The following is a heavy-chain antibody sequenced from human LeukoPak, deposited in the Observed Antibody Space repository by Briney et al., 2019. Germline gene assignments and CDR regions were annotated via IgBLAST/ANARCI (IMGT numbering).Heavy chain of an antibody. CDR1: GGSISSYY. CDR3: ARGGASEYYYDSSGYFLDAFDI. J-gene: IGHJ3*02. Sequence: SETLSLTCTVSGGSISSYYWSWIRQPPGKGLEWIGYIYYSGSTNYNPSLKSRVTISVDTSKNQFSLKLSSVTAADTAVYYCARGGASEYYYDSSGYFLDAFDIWGQETMVTVSS. CDR2: IYYSGST. V-gene: IGHV4-59*01. D-gene: IGHD3-22*01.